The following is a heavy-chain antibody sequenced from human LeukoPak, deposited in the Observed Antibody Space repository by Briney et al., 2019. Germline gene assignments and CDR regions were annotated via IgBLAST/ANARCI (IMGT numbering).Heavy chain of an antibody. Sequence: GGSLRLSCAASGFTFSSYAMSRVRQAPGKGLEWVSGISGSGGSTYYADSAKGRFTISRDNSKNTLYLQMNSLRAEDTAVYYCAKLYGSGTVTTAGHYYYYYGMDVWGQGTTVTVSS. CDR3: AKLYGSGTVTTAGHYYYYYGMDV. V-gene: IGHV3-23*01. J-gene: IGHJ6*02. CDR1: GFTFSSYA. CDR2: ISGSGGST. D-gene: IGHD3-10*01.